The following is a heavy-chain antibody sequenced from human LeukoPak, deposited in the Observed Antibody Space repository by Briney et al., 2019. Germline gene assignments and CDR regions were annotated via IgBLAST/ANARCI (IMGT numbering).Heavy chain of an antibody. Sequence: PGGSLRLSCAVSGFTFSDHYMDWVRQAPGKGLEWVGRSRNKVNSYTTEYAASVKDRFTISRDDSKNSLYLQMNSLRAEDTAVYYCAKEPVWYEEAGNFDYWGQGTLVTVSS. J-gene: IGHJ4*02. D-gene: IGHD2-15*01. CDR3: AKEPVWYEEAGNFDY. CDR2: SRNKVNSYTT. V-gene: IGHV3-72*01. CDR1: GFTFSDHY.